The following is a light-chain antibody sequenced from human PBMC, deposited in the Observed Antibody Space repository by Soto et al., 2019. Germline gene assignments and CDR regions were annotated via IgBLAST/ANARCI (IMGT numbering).Light chain of an antibody. Sequence: IQLTQSPSSLSASVGDRVTITCRASQSISSYLNWYQQKPGKAPKLLIYAASSLQSGVPSRFSGSGSGTDFTLTISSLQPEFFATYYCQHSYSTPLTFGGGTKLDIK. J-gene: IGKJ4*01. CDR2: AAS. CDR1: QSISSY. CDR3: QHSYSTPLT. V-gene: IGKV1-39*01.